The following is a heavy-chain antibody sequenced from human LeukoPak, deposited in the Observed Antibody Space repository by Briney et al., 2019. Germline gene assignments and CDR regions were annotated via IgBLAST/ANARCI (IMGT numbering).Heavy chain of an antibody. V-gene: IGHV3-30*02. CDR1: GFTFSSYG. J-gene: IGHJ4*02. CDR3: ARSSYCGGDCYWGHFDY. Sequence: GGSLRLSCSASGFTFSSYGIHWVRQAPGKGLEWVAFIRYDGSNKYYADSVKGRFTISRDNAKNSLYLQMNSLRAEDTAVYYCARSSYCGGDCYWGHFDYWGQGTLVTVSS. D-gene: IGHD2-21*01. CDR2: IRYDGSNK.